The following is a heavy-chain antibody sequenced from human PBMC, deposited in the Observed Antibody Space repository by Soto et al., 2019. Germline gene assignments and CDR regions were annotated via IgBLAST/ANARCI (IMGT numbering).Heavy chain of an antibody. J-gene: IGHJ4*02. CDR2: IHNRGSP. V-gene: IGHV4-30-4*01. CDR3: ARGSTTEKVDS. Sequence: QVQLQESGPGLVRPSQTLSLTCSVSGASIYNGGYFWSWIRQSPGKGLEWIGHIHNRGSPYNNPSSKSRVTISADPSMNQFSLALTPVTAADTAMYYGARGSTTEKVDSWGQGILVTVSS. CDR1: GASIYNGGYF.